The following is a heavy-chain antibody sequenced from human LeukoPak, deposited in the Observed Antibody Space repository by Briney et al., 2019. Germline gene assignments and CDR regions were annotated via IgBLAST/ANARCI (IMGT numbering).Heavy chain of an antibody. Sequence: ASVKVSCKASGYTFTGYYMHWVRQAPGQGLEWMGWINPNSGGTNYAQKFQGWVTMTRDTSISTAYMELSRLRSDDTAVYYCARTEDYDILTGYYKGGYFDYWGQGTPVTVSS. J-gene: IGHJ4*02. CDR1: GYTFTGYY. V-gene: IGHV1-2*04. D-gene: IGHD3-9*01. CDR3: ARTEDYDILTGYYKGGYFDY. CDR2: INPNSGGT.